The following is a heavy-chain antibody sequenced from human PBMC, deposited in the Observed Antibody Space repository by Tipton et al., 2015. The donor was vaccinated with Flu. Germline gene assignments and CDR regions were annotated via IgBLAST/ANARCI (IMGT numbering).Heavy chain of an antibody. CDR3: ARAGDYYDSSGYLRNWFDP. V-gene: IGHV4-59*08. D-gene: IGHD3-22*01. CDR1: GGPIGSYY. CDR2: INHSGST. Sequence: TLSLTCTVSGGPIGSYYWSWIRQPPGKGLEWIGEINHSGSTNYNPSLKSRVTISVDTSKNQFSLKLSSVTAADTAVYYCARAGDYYDSSGYLRNWFDPWGQGTLVTVSS. J-gene: IGHJ5*02.